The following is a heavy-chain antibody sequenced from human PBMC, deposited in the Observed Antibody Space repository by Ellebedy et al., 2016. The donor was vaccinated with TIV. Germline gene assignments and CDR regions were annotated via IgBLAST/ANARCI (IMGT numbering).Heavy chain of an antibody. CDR3: ARGLISGYFAGHAFDM. J-gene: IGHJ3*02. Sequence: PGGSLRLSCVASGFTFSSYAMCRVRQAPGKGLEWVSTISDSGGNTHFPDSVKGRFTISRDNSRNTLYLQMNSLRPEDTAVYYCARGLISGYFAGHAFDMWGQGTMVTVAS. V-gene: IGHV3-23*01. CDR2: ISDSGGNT. D-gene: IGHD5-12*01. CDR1: GFTFSSYA.